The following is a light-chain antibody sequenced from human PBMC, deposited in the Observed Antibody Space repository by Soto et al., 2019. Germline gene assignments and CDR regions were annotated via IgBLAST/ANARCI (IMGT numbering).Light chain of an antibody. J-gene: IGLJ2*01. CDR2: EVS. Sequence: QSALTQPASVSGSPGQSITISCTGTSSDVGGYKYVSWYQQHPGKVPKLMIYEVSNRPSGVSHRFSGSKSGNTASLTISGLQAEDEADYYCSSYTSSSSLVFGGGTQLTVL. CDR1: SSDVGGYKY. V-gene: IGLV2-14*01. CDR3: SSYTSSSSLV.